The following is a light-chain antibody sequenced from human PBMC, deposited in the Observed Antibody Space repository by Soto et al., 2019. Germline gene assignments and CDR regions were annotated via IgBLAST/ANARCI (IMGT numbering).Light chain of an antibody. CDR2: LNSDGSH. CDR3: QTGGTGIF. CDR1: SGHSSYA. Sequence: QSVLTQSPSASASLGASVKLTCTLSSGHSSYAIAWHQQQPEKGPRYLMKLNSDGSHSKGDGIPDRFSGSSSGAERYLTISSLQSEDEADYYCQTGGTGIFFGGGTKLTVL. J-gene: IGLJ2*01. V-gene: IGLV4-69*01.